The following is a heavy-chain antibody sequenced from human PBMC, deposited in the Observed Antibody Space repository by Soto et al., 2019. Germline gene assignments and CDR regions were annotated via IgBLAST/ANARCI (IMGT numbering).Heavy chain of an antibody. CDR2: ISAYNGNT. V-gene: IGHV1-18*01. Sequence: ASVKVSCKASGYTFTSYGISWVRQAPGQGLEWMGWISAYNGNTNYAQKLQGRVTMTTDTSTSTAYMELRSLRSDDTAVYYCARSQSGAWLAYSSGWSVDYWGQGTLVTVSS. D-gene: IGHD6-19*01. CDR3: ARSQSGAWLAYSSGWSVDY. CDR1: GYTFTSYG. J-gene: IGHJ4*02.